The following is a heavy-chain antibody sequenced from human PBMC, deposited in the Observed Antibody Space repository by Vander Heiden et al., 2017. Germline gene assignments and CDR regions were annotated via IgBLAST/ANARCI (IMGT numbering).Heavy chain of an antibody. J-gene: IGHJ4*02. CDR1: GVIFSSSA. V-gene: IGHV3-23*01. Sequence: EVQLLESGGGLVQPGGSVRLSCAAAGVIFSSSAMSWVRQAPGKGLEWVSAISGSGGSTYYADSVKGRFTISRDNSKNTLYLQMNSLRAEDTAVYYCAKAPPPNCGGDCDDYWGQGTLVTVSS. CDR2: ISGSGGST. D-gene: IGHD2-21*02. CDR3: AKAPPPNCGGDCDDY.